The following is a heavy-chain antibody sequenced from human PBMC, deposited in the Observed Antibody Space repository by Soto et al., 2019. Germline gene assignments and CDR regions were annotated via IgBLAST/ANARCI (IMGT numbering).Heavy chain of an antibody. D-gene: IGHD6-19*01. Sequence: EVQLVESGGDLVQRGGSLRLSCVASGFTFSVYSMNWVRQAPGKGLEWFSYITSDTKTIKYADSVKGRFTISRDNAKNSVYLQMNSLRDEDTAVYYCARSVEGHFDYWGQGPLVTVSS. CDR1: GFTFSVYS. J-gene: IGHJ4*02. CDR3: ARSVEGHFDY. CDR2: ITSDTKTI. V-gene: IGHV3-48*02.